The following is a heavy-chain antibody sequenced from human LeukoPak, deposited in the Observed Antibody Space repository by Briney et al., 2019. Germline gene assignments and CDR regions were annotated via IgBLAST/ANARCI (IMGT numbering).Heavy chain of an antibody. J-gene: IGHJ4*02. CDR1: GFTFSNYW. CDR3: ARLGDASSGWFDY. D-gene: IGHD6-19*01. V-gene: IGHV3-74*01. CDR2: INTDGNST. Sequence: PGESLRLSCAASGFTFSNYWMHWVRQAPGKGLVWVSHINTDGNSTSYADSVKGRFTISRDNSKNTLYLQMNSLRAEDTAVYYCARLGDASSGWFDYWGRGTLVTVSS.